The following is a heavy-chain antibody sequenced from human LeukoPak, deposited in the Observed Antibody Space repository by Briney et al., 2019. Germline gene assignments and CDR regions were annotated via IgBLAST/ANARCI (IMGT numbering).Heavy chain of an antibody. V-gene: IGHV1-8*01. D-gene: IGHD3-9*01. J-gene: IGHJ5*02. CDR1: GYTFTSYD. Sequence: ASVKVSCKASGYTFTSYDINWVRQATGQGLEWMGWMNPNSGNTGYAQKFQGRVTMTRNTSITTAYMELSSLRSEDTAVYYCASQDDILTGYSSWGQGTLVTVSS. CDR2: MNPNSGNT. CDR3: ASQDDILTGYSS.